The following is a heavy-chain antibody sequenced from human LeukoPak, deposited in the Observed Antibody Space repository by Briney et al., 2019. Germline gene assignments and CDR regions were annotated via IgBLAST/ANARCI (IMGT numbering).Heavy chain of an antibody. V-gene: IGHV4-59*08. Sequence: SETLSLTCTVSGGSISSYYWSWIRQPPGKGLEWIGYIYYSGSTNYNPSLKSRVTISVDTSKNQFSLKLSSVTAADTAVYYCARHQNYYDSSGYPSYFDYWGQGTLVTVSS. D-gene: IGHD3-22*01. CDR2: IYYSGST. CDR1: GGSISSYY. J-gene: IGHJ4*02. CDR3: ARHQNYYDSSGYPSYFDY.